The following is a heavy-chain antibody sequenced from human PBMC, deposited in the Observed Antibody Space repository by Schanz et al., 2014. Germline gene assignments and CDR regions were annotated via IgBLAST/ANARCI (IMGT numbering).Heavy chain of an antibody. V-gene: IGHV1-18*01. Sequence: QGQLVQSGAEVKKPGASATVSCKASGYTFNNHGISWARQAPGQGLEWMGWISVYHGHTNYAEKVHGRVTMTSDTSTSTAYMELRSLISDDTAVYYCVRDAGWAFGDYHGMDVWGQGTSVTVSS. J-gene: IGHJ6*02. CDR2: ISVYHGHT. CDR3: VRDAGWAFGDYHGMDV. D-gene: IGHD3-10*01. CDR1: GYTFNNHG.